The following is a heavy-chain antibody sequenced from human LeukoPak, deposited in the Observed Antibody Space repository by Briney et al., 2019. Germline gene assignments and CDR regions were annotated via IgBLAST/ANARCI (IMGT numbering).Heavy chain of an antibody. Sequence: PGGSLRLSCAASGFTFSSYWMHWVRQAPGKGLVWVSRINSDGSSTSYADSVKGRFTISRDNAKNTLYLQMNSLRAEDTAVYYCARVSYYGFWSGYPTDYWGQGTLVTVSS. V-gene: IGHV3-74*01. CDR2: INSDGSST. CDR3: ARVSYYGFWSGYPTDY. J-gene: IGHJ4*02. D-gene: IGHD3-3*01. CDR1: GFTFSSYW.